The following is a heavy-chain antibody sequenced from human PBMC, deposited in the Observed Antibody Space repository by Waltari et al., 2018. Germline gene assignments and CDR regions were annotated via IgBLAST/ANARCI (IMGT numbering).Heavy chain of an antibody. CDR3: ARDGGGQLLRKGWFDP. CDR2: IGTTSTYK. CDR1: GFTFSSYA. Sequence: EVQLVESGGGLVKPGGSLRLSCAASGFTFSSYAMTWVRQAPGKGLEVGSSIGTTSTYKYYADSVKGRFTISRDNAKNSLYLQMNSLRAEETAVYYCARDGGGQLLRKGWFDPWGQGTLVTVSS. D-gene: IGHD1-26*01. V-gene: IGHV3-21*01. J-gene: IGHJ5*02.